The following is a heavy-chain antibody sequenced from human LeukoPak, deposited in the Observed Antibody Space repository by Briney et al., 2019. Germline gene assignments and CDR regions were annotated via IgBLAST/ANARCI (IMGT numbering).Heavy chain of an antibody. CDR2: IYSGGST. J-gene: IGHJ4*02. CDR1: LFTVSSNY. V-gene: IGHV3-53*01. CDR3: ARGLWFGELFPSPFDS. Sequence: PGGSLILSCAAPLFTVSSNYMSWVRQAPGKGLEWASVIYSGGSTYYADSVKGRFTISRDNSKTTLYLQMNSLRAEDTAVYYCARGLWFGELFPSPFDSWGQGPLVTVSS. D-gene: IGHD3-10*01.